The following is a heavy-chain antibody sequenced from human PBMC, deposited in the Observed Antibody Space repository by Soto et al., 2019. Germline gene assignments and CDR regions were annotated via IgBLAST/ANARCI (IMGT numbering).Heavy chain of an antibody. J-gene: IGHJ4*02. Sequence: GGSLRLSCAASGFTFSSYGMHWVRQAPGKGLEWVAVISYDGSKKYYADSVKGRFTISRDNSKNTLYLQMNSLRAEDTAVYYCAKDLPYYDFWSGYYTRGFDYWGQGTLVTVSS. CDR2: ISYDGSKK. CDR1: GFTFSSYG. V-gene: IGHV3-30*18. CDR3: AKDLPYYDFWSGYYTRGFDY. D-gene: IGHD3-3*01.